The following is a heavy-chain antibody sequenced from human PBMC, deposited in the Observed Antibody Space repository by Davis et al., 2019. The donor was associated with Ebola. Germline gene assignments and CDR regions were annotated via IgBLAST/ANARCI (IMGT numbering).Heavy chain of an antibody. V-gene: IGHV1-3*01. CDR1: GYTFTSYY. Sequence: ASVKVSCKASGYTFTSYYMHWVRHAPGQRLEWMGWINAGNGNTKYSQKFQGRVTITRDTSASTAYMELSSLRSEETAVYYCARARHLEYFSVGSCFIATLGFDPWGKEPLVTVS. CDR3: ARARHLEYFSVGSCFIATLGFDP. CDR2: INAGNGNT. D-gene: IGHD2-15*01. J-gene: IGHJ5*02.